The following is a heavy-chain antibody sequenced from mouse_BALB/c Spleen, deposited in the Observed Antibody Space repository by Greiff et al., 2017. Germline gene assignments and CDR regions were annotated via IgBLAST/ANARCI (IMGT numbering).Heavy chain of an antibody. D-gene: IGHD2-1*01. J-gene: IGHJ1*01. CDR2: IRPNSGNT. V-gene: IGHV1S130*01. CDR1: GYTFTSSW. Sequence: QVQLKQPGSVLVRPGASVKLSCTASGYTFTSSWMHWARQRPGQGLEWIGEIRPNSGNTNYNEKFKGKATLTVDTSSSTADVELSSLTSEDSAVYDCARSTYGNAYWYFDVWGAGTTVTGSS. CDR3: ARSTYGNAYWYFDV.